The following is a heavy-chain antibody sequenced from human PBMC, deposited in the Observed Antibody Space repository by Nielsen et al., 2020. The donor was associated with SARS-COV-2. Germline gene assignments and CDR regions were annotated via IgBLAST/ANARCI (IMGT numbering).Heavy chain of an antibody. D-gene: IGHD3-3*01. J-gene: IGHJ4*02. Sequence: GESLKISCAASGFTFSSYAMSWVRQAPGKGLKWVSAISGSGGSTYYADSVKGRFTISRDNSKNTLYLQMNSLRAEDTAVYYCAKDGSFWSGYPTNFDYWGQGTLVTVSS. CDR2: ISGSGGST. CDR3: AKDGSFWSGYPTNFDY. V-gene: IGHV3-23*01. CDR1: GFTFSSYA.